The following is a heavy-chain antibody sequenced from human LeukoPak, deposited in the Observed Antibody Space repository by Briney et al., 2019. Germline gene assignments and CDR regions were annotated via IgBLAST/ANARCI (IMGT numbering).Heavy chain of an antibody. V-gene: IGHV4-39*07. CDR2: IYYSGST. D-gene: IGHD6-13*01. CDR1: GGSISSADYY. Sequence: PSETLSLTCTVSGGSISSADYYWSWIRQPPGKGLEWIGSIYYSGSTYYNPSLKSRVTISVDTSKNQFSLKLSSVTAADTAVYYCARDSSSFNWFDPWGQGTLVTVSS. CDR3: ARDSSSFNWFDP. J-gene: IGHJ5*02.